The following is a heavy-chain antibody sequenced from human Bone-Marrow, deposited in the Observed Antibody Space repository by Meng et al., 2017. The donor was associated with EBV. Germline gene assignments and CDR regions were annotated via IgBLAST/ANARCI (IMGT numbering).Heavy chain of an antibody. CDR1: GYTFTGYY. CDR3: ARGTLTY. J-gene: IGHJ4*02. V-gene: IGHV1-46*01. Sequence: QVHLVQSGAEVKKPGASVKVSCKASGYTFTGYYMHWVRQAPGQGLEWMGRINPSGGATSYAQKFQGRVTLTRDTSTSTVYMELSSLKSEDTAVYYCARGTLTYWGQGTLVTVSS. CDR2: INPSGGAT.